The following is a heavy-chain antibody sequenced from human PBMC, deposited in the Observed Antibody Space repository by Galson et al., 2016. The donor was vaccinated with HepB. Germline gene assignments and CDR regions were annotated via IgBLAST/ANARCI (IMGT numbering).Heavy chain of an antibody. CDR1: GGSISSYY. Sequence: ETLSLTCTVSGGSISSYYWSWIRQPPGKGLEWIGYIYDNGNTNYNPSLKSRVTISLDMSKNQFSLKLRSVTAADTAVYFCAREWRGDLRFLEFAAFDPWGQGTKVTVSS. J-gene: IGHJ3*01. D-gene: IGHD3-3*01. CDR2: IYDNGNT. V-gene: IGHV4-59*12. CDR3: AREWRGDLRFLEFAAFDP.